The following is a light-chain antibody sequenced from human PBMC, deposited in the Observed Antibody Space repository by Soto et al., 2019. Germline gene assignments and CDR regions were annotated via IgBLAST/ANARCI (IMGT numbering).Light chain of an antibody. Sequence: QSVLTQPPSVSGAPGQRVTISCTGSSSNIGAGYDVHWYQQLPGTAPKLLIYGNSNRPSGVPDRFSGSKSGTSASLAITGLRAEDEADYYCQSYGSSPSANFVFGTGTKVTVL. CDR2: GNS. CDR3: QSYGSSPSANFV. J-gene: IGLJ1*01. V-gene: IGLV1-40*01. CDR1: SSNIGAGYD.